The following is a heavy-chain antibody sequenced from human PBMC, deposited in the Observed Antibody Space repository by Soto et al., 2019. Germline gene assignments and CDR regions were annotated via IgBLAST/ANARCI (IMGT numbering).Heavy chain of an antibody. V-gene: IGHV1-69*04. J-gene: IGHJ5*02. CDR3: ASEIDYLGSRAWFDP. Sequence: SVKVSCKASGGTFSSYAISWVRQAPGQGLEWMGRIIPILGITNYVQKFQGRVTITADKFTTTVYMELGGLTSDDTAVYYCASEIDYLGSRAWFDPWGQGTPVTVPQ. CDR1: GGTFSSYA. D-gene: IGHD3-10*01. CDR2: IIPILGIT.